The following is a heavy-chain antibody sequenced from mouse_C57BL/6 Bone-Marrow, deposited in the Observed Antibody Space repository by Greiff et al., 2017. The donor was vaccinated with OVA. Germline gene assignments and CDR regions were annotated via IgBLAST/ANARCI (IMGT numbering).Heavy chain of an antibody. Sequence: EVQLVESGPGLVKPSQSLSLTCSVTGYSITSGYYWNWIRQFPGNKLEWMGYISYDGSNNYNPSLKNRISITRDTSKNQFFLKLNSVTTEDTATYYCATGGNYFDYWGQGTTLTVSS. CDR1: GYSITSGYY. CDR3: ATGGNYFDY. CDR2: ISYDGSN. V-gene: IGHV3-6*01. J-gene: IGHJ2*01.